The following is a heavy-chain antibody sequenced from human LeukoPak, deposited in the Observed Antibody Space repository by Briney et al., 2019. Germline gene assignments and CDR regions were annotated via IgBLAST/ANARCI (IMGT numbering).Heavy chain of an antibody. D-gene: IGHD3-16*01. CDR3: AKGPLWGTFDY. J-gene: IGHJ4*02. Sequence: GRSLRLSCAASGFTFSSYGMHWVRQAPGKGLEWVAVISYDGSSKYYADSVKGRFTISRDNSKNTLYLQMNSLRAEDTAVYYCAKGPLWGTFDYWGQGTLVTVSS. V-gene: IGHV3-30*18. CDR1: GFTFSSYG. CDR2: ISYDGSSK.